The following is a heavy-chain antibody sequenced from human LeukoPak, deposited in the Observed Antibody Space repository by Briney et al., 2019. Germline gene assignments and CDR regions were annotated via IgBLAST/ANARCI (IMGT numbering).Heavy chain of an antibody. CDR1: GFTFSSYS. Sequence: GGSLRLSCAASGFTFSSYSMNWVRQAPGKGLEWVSSISSSSSYIYYADSVKGRFTISRDNSKNTLYLQMNSLRAEDTAVYYCARGYPAVGFDYWGQGTLVTVSS. CDR2: ISSSSSYI. V-gene: IGHV3-21*01. D-gene: IGHD2-15*01. J-gene: IGHJ4*02. CDR3: ARGYPAVGFDY.